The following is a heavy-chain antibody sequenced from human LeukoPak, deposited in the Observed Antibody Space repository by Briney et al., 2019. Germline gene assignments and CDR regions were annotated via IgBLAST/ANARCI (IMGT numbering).Heavy chain of an antibody. CDR2: IKQDGSEK. Sequence: GGSLRLSCAASGFTFSSYWMSWVRQAPGKGLEWVANIKQDGSEKYYVDSVKGRFTISRDNAKNSLYLQMNSLRAEDTALYFCAKSPGGYYDSSGYHDYWGQGTLVTVSS. J-gene: IGHJ4*02. D-gene: IGHD3-22*01. CDR1: GFTFSSYW. V-gene: IGHV3-7*03. CDR3: AKSPGGYYDSSGYHDY.